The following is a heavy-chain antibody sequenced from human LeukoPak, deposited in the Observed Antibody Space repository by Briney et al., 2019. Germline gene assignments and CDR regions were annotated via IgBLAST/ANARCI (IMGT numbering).Heavy chain of an antibody. CDR3: ARRVRRRSSIDY. J-gene: IGHJ4*02. V-gene: IGHV4-34*01. Sequence: PSETLSLTCAVYGGSFSGYYWSWIRQPPGKGLEWIGEINHSGSTNYNPSLKSRVTISVDTSKNQFSLKLSSVTAADTAVYYCARRVRRRSSIDYWGQGTLVTVSS. CDR2: INHSGST. D-gene: IGHD6-6*01. CDR1: GGSFSGYY.